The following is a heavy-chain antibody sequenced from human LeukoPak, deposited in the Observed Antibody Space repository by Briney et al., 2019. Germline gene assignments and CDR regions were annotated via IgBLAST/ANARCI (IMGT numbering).Heavy chain of an antibody. Sequence: GGSLRLSCVASGFTFSDYYMNWFRQAPGKGLEWVSYIGSSGSTMYYADSVEGRFTISRDNSKNTLYLEMNSLRAEDTAVYYCAKDIGSYYDYWGQGILVTVSS. V-gene: IGHV3-11*04. D-gene: IGHD3-10*01. CDR3: AKDIGSYYDY. CDR2: IGSSGSTM. CDR1: GFTFSDYY. J-gene: IGHJ4*02.